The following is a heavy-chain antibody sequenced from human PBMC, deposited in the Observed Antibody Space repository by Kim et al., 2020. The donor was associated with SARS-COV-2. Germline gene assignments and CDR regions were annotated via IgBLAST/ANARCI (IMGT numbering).Heavy chain of an antibody. CDR2: ISSSSSTI. J-gene: IGHJ4*03. Sequence: GGSLRLSCAASGFTFSTYNMNWVRQAPGKGLEWVSYISSSSSTIYYADSVKGRFTISRDNAKNSLFLLMNSLRADDTAVYYCASEGLGAFGYDWCDVTL. V-gene: IGHV3-48*04. D-gene: IGHD3-10*01. CDR3: ASEGLGAFGYD. CDR1: GFTFSTYN.